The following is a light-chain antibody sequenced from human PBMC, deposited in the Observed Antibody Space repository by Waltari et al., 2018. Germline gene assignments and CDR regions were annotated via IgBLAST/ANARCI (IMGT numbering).Light chain of an antibody. Sequence: EIVLTQSPGTLSLSPGERANLSCRASQSVIGSYLAWYQQKPGQAPRLLIYGAFRRATGIPDRFSGSESGTDFTLTISRLEPEDFAVYYCQQYGSSPRTFGQGTKVEIK. CDR2: GAF. CDR1: QSVIGSY. V-gene: IGKV3-20*01. J-gene: IGKJ1*01. CDR3: QQYGSSPRT.